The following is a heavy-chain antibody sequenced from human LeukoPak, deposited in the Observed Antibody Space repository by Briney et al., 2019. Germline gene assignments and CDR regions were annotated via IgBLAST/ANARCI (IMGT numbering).Heavy chain of an antibody. J-gene: IGHJ4*02. CDR1: GFTFEYSG. Sequence: GGSLRLSCAPSGFTFEYSGMHWVRQAPGKGLEWLAVISYDGRSKDYAESVKGRFTISRDNSKNTLYLQMNSLRPEDTAVYYCAKDEYFGESSPLSIDHWGQGILVTVSS. D-gene: IGHD3-10*01. CDR2: ISYDGRSK. CDR3: AKDEYFGESSPLSIDH. V-gene: IGHV3-30*18.